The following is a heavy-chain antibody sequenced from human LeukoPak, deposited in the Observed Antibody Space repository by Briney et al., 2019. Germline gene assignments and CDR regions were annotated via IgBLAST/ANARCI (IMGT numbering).Heavy chain of an antibody. CDR3: ARASGWYPYFDY. D-gene: IGHD6-19*01. V-gene: IGHV3-23*01. Sequence: GGSLRLSCAASGFTFTTYAMNWVRQAPGKGLEWISSILTSDGNPYFADSVKCRFTISRDNSKNTVDLQMNSLRAEDTAVYYCARASGWYPYFDYWGQGTLVTVSS. CDR2: ILTSDGNP. J-gene: IGHJ4*02. CDR1: GFTFTTYA.